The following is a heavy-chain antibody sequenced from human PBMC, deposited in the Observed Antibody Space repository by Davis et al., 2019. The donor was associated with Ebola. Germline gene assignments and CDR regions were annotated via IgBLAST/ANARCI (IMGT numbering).Heavy chain of an antibody. CDR2: NSAYNGNT. J-gene: IGHJ4*02. Sequence: SVKVSRKASGGTFSSYATSWVRQAPGQGLEWMGWNSAYNGNTNYAQKFQGRVTITADESTSTAYMELSSLRSEDTAVYYCAIAVAGTDFDYWGQGTLVTVSS. D-gene: IGHD6-19*01. CDR3: AIAVAGTDFDY. V-gene: IGHV1-69*13. CDR1: GGTFSSYA.